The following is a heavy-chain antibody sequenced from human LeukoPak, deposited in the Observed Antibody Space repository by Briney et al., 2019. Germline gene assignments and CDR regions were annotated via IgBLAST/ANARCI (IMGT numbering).Heavy chain of an antibody. CDR1: GFSFSGYY. CDR2: INHSGST. V-gene: IGHV4-34*01. D-gene: IGHD3-10*01. CDR3: ARDHAPGNWFDP. J-gene: IGHJ5*02. Sequence: PSETLSLTCAVYGFSFSGYYWSWVRQPPGKGLEWIGEINHSGSTNYNPSLKSRVTISVDTSKNQFSLKLSSVTAADTAVYYCARDHAPGNWFDPWGQGTLVTVSS.